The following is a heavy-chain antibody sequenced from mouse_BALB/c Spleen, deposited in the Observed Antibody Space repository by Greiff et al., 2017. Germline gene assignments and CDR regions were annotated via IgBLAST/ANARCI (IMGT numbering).Heavy chain of an antibody. CDR1: GFTFSSFG. Sequence: EVHLVESGGGLVQPGGSRKLSCAASGFTFSSFGMHWVRQAPEKGLEWVAYISSGSSTIYYADTVKGRFTISRDNPKNTLFLQMTSLRSEDTAMYYCARGGYGSAMDYWGQGTSVTVSS. J-gene: IGHJ4*01. D-gene: IGHD1-1*01. CDR3: ARGGYGSAMDY. CDR2: ISSGSSTI. V-gene: IGHV5-17*02.